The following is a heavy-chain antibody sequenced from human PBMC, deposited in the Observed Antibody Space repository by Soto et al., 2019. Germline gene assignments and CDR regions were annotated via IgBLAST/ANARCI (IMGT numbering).Heavy chain of an antibody. D-gene: IGHD2-15*01. Sequence: SETLSLTCTVSCGSISSGGYYWSWIRQHPGKGLEWIGYIYYSGSTYYNPSLKSRVTISVDTSKNQFSLKLSSVTAADTAVYYCAIDPGCGGSCYWYFDLWGRGTLVTVSS. CDR2: IYYSGST. V-gene: IGHV4-31*03. CDR1: CGSISSGGYY. CDR3: AIDPGCGGSCYWYFDL. J-gene: IGHJ2*01.